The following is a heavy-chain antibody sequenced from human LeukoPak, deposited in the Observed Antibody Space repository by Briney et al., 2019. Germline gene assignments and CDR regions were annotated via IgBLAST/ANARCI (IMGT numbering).Heavy chain of an antibody. CDR3: ARVGSSSWYHYYYYMDV. J-gene: IGHJ6*03. CDR2: MNPNSGNT. Sequence: ASVKVSCKASGYTFTSYDINWVRQATGQGLEWMGWMNPNSGNTGYAQKFQGRVTITRNTSISTAYMELSSLRSEDTAVYYCARVGSSSWYHYYYYMDVWGKGTTVTVSS. V-gene: IGHV1-8*03. CDR1: GYTFTSYD. D-gene: IGHD6-13*01.